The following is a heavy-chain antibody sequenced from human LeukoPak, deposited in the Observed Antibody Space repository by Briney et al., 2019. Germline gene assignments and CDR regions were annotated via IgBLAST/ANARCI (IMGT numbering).Heavy chain of an antibody. V-gene: IGHV4-30-4*01. Sequence: SETLSLTCTVSGGSISSGDYYWSWIRQPPGKGLEWIGYIYYSGSTYYNPSLKSRVTISVDTSKNQFSLKLSSVTAADTAVYYCARGGGWLQLEGDFDYWGQGTLVTVSS. J-gene: IGHJ4*02. CDR2: IYYSGST. CDR1: GGSISSGDYY. D-gene: IGHD5-24*01. CDR3: ARGGGWLQLEGDFDY.